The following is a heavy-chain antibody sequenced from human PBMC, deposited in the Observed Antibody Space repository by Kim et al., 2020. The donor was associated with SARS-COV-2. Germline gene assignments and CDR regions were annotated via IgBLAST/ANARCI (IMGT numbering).Heavy chain of an antibody. Sequence: SETLSLTCTVSGGSISSSSYYWGWIRQPPGKGLEWIGSIYYSGSTYYNPSLKSRVTISVDTSKNQFSRKLSSVTAADTAVYYCAREPRDIVLMVYATYYYYGMDVWGQGTTVTVSS. CDR1: GGSISSSSYY. CDR2: IYYSGST. V-gene: IGHV4-39*07. J-gene: IGHJ6*02. CDR3: AREPRDIVLMVYATYYYYGMDV. D-gene: IGHD2-8*01.